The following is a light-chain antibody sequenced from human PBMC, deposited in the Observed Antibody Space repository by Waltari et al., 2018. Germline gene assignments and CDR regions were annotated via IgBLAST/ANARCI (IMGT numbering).Light chain of an antibody. V-gene: IGLV1-40*01. J-gene: IGLJ2*01. Sequence: QSVLTQPPSVSAAPGQRITIPCTGTSSNIGAGYDVHWYLQLPGTAPKLLILGNNNRPSGVPDRFSASKSDTSASLAITGLQAEDEADYYCQSYDSSLSGVIFGGGTKLTVL. CDR2: GNN. CDR1: SSNIGAGYD. CDR3: QSYDSSLSGVI.